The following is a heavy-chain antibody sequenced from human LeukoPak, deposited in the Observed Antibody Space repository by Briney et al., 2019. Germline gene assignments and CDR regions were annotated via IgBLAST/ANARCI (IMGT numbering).Heavy chain of an antibody. D-gene: IGHD2-15*01. CDR1: GGSFSGYY. CDR2: INHSGST. CDR3: ARGLSAIVY. Sequence: SETLSLTCAVCGGSFSGYYWSWIRQPPGKGLEWIGEINHSGSTNYNPSLKSRVTISVDTSKNQFSLKLSSVTAADTAVYYCARGLSAIVYWGQGTLITVSS. V-gene: IGHV4-34*01. J-gene: IGHJ4*02.